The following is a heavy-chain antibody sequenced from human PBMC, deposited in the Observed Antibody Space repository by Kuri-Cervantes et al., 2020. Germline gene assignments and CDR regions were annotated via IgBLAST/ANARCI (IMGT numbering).Heavy chain of an antibody. CDR3: ARGSPGGVTGDY. V-gene: IGHV3-30*03. CDR1: GFIFSSYG. Sequence: GESLKISCAASGFIFSSYGMHWVRQAPGKGLEWVAVISYDGSNKYYADSVKGRFTISRDNSKNTLYLQMNSLRSEDTAVYYCARGSPGGVTGDYWGQGTLVTVSS. CDR2: ISYDGSNK. J-gene: IGHJ4*02. D-gene: IGHD1-14*01.